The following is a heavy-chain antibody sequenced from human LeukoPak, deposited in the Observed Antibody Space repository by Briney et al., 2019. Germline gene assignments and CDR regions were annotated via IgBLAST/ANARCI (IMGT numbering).Heavy chain of an antibody. D-gene: IGHD6-13*01. V-gene: IGHV3-23*01. CDR1: GFTFSSYA. J-gene: IGHJ3*02. CDR3: AKDRVTAAGDDAFDI. CDR2: ISGSGIST. Sequence: PGGSLRLSCAASGFTFSSYAMSWVRQAPGKGLEWVSGISGSGISTYYADSVKGRFTFSRDNSKNTLYLQMNSLRAEDTAVYFCAKDRVTAAGDDAFDIWGQGTIVTVSS.